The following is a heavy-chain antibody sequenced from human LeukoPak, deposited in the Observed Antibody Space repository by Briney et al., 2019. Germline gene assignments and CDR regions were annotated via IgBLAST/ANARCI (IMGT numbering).Heavy chain of an antibody. D-gene: IGHD4-17*01. CDR3: ASRPTTWGFFDS. Sequence: PSETLSLTCAVSGGSISSSGYYWGWIRQPPGKGLEWIGSIYYSGSTYYNPSLKSRVTISVDTSKNQFSLKLSSVTAADTAVYFCASRPTTWGFFDSWGQGTLVTVSS. V-gene: IGHV4-39*01. J-gene: IGHJ4*02. CDR1: GGSISSSGYY. CDR2: IYYSGST.